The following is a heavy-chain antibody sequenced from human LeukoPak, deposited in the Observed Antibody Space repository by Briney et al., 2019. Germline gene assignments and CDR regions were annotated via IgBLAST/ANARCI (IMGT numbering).Heavy chain of an antibody. CDR3: AKERSRHPNDAFDI. J-gene: IGHJ3*02. CDR1: GFTFSTYV. Sequence: PGGSLRLSCAASGFTFSTYVMTWVRQAPGKGLEWVSDISGSGGSTNYADSVKGRFTISRDNSKNTLYLQMNSLRAEDTAVYYCAKERSRHPNDAFDIWGQGTMVTVSS. CDR2: ISGSGGST. V-gene: IGHV3-23*01.